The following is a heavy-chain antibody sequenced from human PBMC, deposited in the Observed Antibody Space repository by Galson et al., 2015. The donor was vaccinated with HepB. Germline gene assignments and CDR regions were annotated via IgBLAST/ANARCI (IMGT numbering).Heavy chain of an antibody. V-gene: IGHV3-23*01. CDR1: GFTFSNYA. CDR2: ISGSGGST. Sequence: LRLSCAASGFTFSNYAMTWVRQAPGKGLEWVSSISGSGGSTYYADSVKGRFTISRDNSKSTLYLQMNSLRAEDTAVYYCAKSFMADYWGQGTLVTVSS. CDR3: AKSFMADY. J-gene: IGHJ4*02. D-gene: IGHD1-26*01.